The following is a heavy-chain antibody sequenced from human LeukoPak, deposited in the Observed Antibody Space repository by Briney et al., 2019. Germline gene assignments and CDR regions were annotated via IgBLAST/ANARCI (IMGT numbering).Heavy chain of an antibody. CDR3: ARGAWEYYFDC. CDR2: INHSGRP. J-gene: IGHJ4*02. Sequence: SETLPLTCAVYGGYFSGYYWSWIRQPPGKGLEWIGEINHSGRPHYNPSLKSRVTISVDTSKNQFSLKLSSVTAADTAVYYYARGAWEYYFDCWGLGTLVTVSS. D-gene: IGHD1-26*01. CDR1: GGYFSGYY. V-gene: IGHV4-34*01.